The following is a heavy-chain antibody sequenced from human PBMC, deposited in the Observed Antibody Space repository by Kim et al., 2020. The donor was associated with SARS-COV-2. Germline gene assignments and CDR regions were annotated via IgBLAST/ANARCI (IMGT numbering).Heavy chain of an antibody. V-gene: IGHV3-9*01. J-gene: IGHJ6*02. Sequence: VTGRFSISRDNAKNSLYLQMNSLRAEDTALYYCAKAGDSSSWYDSYCVMDVWGQGTTVTVSS. D-gene: IGHD6-13*01. CDR3: AKAGDSSSWYDSYCVMDV.